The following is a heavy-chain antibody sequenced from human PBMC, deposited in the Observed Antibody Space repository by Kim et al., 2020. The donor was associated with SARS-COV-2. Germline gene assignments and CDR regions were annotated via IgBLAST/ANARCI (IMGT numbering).Heavy chain of an antibody. CDR3: TTDYERIGGLCDGDICYQAAH. V-gene: IGHV3-15*01. D-gene: IGHD2-15*01. CDR1: GFTFTRVW. J-gene: IGHJ4*02. Sequence: GGSLRLSCAASGFTFTRVWLSWVRQAPGKGLEWVGRLRSRVAGGTADYAAPVKGRFTISRDDSKDTLYLQMNGLTTEDKAVYDCTTDYERIGGLCDGDICYQAAHWGQGTLVTVSS. CDR2: LRSRVAGGTA.